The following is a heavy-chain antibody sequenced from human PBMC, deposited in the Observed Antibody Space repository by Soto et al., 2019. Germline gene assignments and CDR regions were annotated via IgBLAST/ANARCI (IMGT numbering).Heavy chain of an antibody. CDR2: INHSGST. CDR1: GGSFSGYY. Sequence: QVQLQQWGAGLLKPSETLSLTCAVYGGSFSGYYWSWIRQPPGKGLEWIGEINHSGSTNYNPSLKSRVTISVDTYKNQFSLKLSSVTAADTAVYYCARGVDWNGAFDIWGQGTMVTVSS. J-gene: IGHJ3*02. CDR3: ARGVDWNGAFDI. D-gene: IGHD1-1*01. V-gene: IGHV4-34*01.